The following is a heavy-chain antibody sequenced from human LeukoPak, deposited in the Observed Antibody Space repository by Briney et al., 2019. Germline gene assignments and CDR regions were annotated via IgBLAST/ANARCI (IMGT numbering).Heavy chain of an antibody. V-gene: IGHV4-4*07. CDR2: IYTSGST. J-gene: IGHJ4*02. CDR1: GGSISSYY. CDR3: ARAGTVGAAATPGY. Sequence: PSETLSLTCTVSGGSISSYYWSWIRQPAGKGLGWIGRIYTSGSTNYNPSLKSRVTMSVDTSKNQFSLKLSSVTAADTAVYYCARAGTVGAAATPGYWGQGTLVTVSS. D-gene: IGHD6-13*01.